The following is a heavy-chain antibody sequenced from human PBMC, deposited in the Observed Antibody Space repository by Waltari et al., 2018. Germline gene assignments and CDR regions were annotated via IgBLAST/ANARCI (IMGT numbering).Heavy chain of an antibody. Sequence: EVQLVESGGGLVQPGGSLRLSCAASGFTFSRYALSWVRQAPGMGLVWVSTISGSGGSTYYADSVKGRFTISRDNSKNTLYLQMNSLRAEDTAVYYCAKDREGSGYSSSWYYFDYWGQGTLVTVSS. CDR3: AKDREGSGYSSSWYYFDY. D-gene: IGHD6-13*01. CDR1: GFTFSRYA. V-gene: IGHV3-23*04. J-gene: IGHJ4*02. CDR2: ISGSGGST.